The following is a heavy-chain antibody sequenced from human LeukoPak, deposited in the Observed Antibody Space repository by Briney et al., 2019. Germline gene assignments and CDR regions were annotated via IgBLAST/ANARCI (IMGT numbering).Heavy chain of an antibody. D-gene: IGHD2-2*01. CDR3: ARKDHQLPSDY. CDR2: IYYSGST. V-gene: IGHV4-59*01. J-gene: IGHJ4*02. CDR1: GGSISSYY. Sequence: SETLSLTCTVSGGSISSYYWSWIRQPPGKGLEWIGYIYYSGSTNYNPSLKSRVTISVDTSKNQFSLKLSSVTAADTAVYYCARKDHQLPSDYWGQGTLVTVSS.